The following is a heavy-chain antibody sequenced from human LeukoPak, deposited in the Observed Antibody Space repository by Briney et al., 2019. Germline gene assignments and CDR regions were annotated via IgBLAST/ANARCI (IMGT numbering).Heavy chain of an antibody. Sequence: PGGSLRLSCAASGFTFSDSAMHWVRQASGKGLEWLGRIRTQANNDATASGASVKSRFIISRNHSRNTAYLQMNSLKTEDTAVYYCAGDYNSLTGLNYWGQGTLVTVSS. D-gene: IGHD3-9*01. J-gene: IGHJ4*02. V-gene: IGHV3-73*01. CDR3: AGDYNSLTGLNY. CDR2: IRTQANNDAT. CDR1: GFTFSDSA.